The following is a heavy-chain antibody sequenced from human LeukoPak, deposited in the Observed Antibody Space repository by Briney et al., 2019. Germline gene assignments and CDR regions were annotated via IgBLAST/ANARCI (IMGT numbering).Heavy chain of an antibody. Sequence: GGSLRLSCAASGFTFSSYSMNWVRQAPGKGLEWVPSITSGNYIYYADSLKGRFTISRDNAKNSLSLQMNSLRAEDTAVYYCARGYSYGVDAFHIWGQGTMVTVSS. CDR1: GFTFSSYS. D-gene: IGHD5-18*01. V-gene: IGHV3-21*01. CDR3: ARGYSYGVDAFHI. CDR2: ITSGNYI. J-gene: IGHJ3*02.